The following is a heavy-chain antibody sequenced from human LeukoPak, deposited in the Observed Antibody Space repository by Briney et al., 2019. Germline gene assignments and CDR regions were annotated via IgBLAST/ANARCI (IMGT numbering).Heavy chain of an antibody. CDR3: ARLYGDHVGY. CDR2: IIPIFGTT. D-gene: IGHD4-17*01. CDR1: GDTFSNHT. Sequence: SVKVSCKASGDTFSNHTISWVRQAPGQGLECMGGIIPIFGTTNYAQKFQGRVTITADKSTSTAYMELSSLRSEDTAVYYCARLYGDHVGYWGQGTLVTVSS. V-gene: IGHV1-69*06. J-gene: IGHJ4*02.